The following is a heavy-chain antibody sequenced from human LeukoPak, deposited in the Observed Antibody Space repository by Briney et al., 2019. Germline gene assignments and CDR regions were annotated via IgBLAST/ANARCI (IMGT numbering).Heavy chain of an antibody. CDR1: GGSISSYY. CDR3: ARASIVVVPAANYYYYYYMDV. D-gene: IGHD2-2*01. J-gene: IGHJ6*03. Sequence: SETLSLTYTVSGGSISSYYWSWIRQPPGKGLEWIGYIYYSGSTNYNPSLKSRVTISVDTSKNQFSLKLSSVTAADTAVYYCARASIVVVPAANYYYYYYMDVWGKGTTVTVSS. CDR2: IYYSGST. V-gene: IGHV4-59*01.